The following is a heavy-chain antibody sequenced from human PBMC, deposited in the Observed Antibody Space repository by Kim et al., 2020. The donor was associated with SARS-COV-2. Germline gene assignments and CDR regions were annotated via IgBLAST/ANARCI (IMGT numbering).Heavy chain of an antibody. J-gene: IGHJ3*02. CDR2: IYYSGST. D-gene: IGHD1-1*01. CDR3: ARLFRTTNDAFDI. CDR1: GGSISSSSYY. V-gene: IGHV4-39*01. Sequence: SETLSLTCTVSGGSISSSSYYWGWIRQPPGKGLEWIGSIYYSGSTYYNPSLKSRVTISVDTSKNQFSLKLSSVTAADTAVYYCARLFRTTNDAFDIWGQGTMVTVSS.